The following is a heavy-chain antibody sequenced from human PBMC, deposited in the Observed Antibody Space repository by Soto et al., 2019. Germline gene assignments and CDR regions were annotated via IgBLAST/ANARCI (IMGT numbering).Heavy chain of an antibody. CDR1: GFTFSSYA. D-gene: IGHD3-3*01. CDR3: ARAAHYDFWSGYYYMDV. CDR2: ISGSGGIT. Sequence: EVQLLESGGGLVQPGGSLRLSCATSGFTFSSYAMAWFRQAPGKGLEWVSAISGSGGITYHAASVKGRFSISRDNSRNMLYLQMNSLGAEDTAVYYCARAAHYDFWSGYYYMDVWGIGTTVTVSS. V-gene: IGHV3-23*01. J-gene: IGHJ6*03.